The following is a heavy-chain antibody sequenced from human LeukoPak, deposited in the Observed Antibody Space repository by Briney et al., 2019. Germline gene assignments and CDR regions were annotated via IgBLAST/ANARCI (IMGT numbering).Heavy chain of an antibody. J-gene: IGHJ2*01. V-gene: IGHV4-61*01. CDR3: ARGEDQLLSSYWYFDL. CDR2: IYYSGST. D-gene: IGHD2-2*01. Sequence: SETLSLTCTVSGGSVSSGSYYWSWIRQPPGKGLEWTGYIYYSGSTNYNPSLKSRVTISVDTSKNQFSLKLSSVTAADTAVYYCARGEDQLLSSYWYFDLWGRGTLVTVSS. CDR1: GGSVSSGSYY.